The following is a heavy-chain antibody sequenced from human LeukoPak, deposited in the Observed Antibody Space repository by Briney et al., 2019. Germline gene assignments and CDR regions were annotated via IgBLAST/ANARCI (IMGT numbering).Heavy chain of an antibody. CDR1: GYSFTSYW. J-gene: IGHJ6*02. CDR2: IYPGDSDT. Sequence: GESLKISCKGSGYSFTSYWIGWVRQMPGKGLEWMGIIYPGDSDTRYSPSFQGQVTISADTSISTAYLQWSSLKASETAMYYCARHLSVVTMVRGVIIHYYYGMDVWGQGTTVTVSS. V-gene: IGHV5-51*01. D-gene: IGHD3-10*01. CDR3: ARHLSVVTMVRGVIIHYYYGMDV.